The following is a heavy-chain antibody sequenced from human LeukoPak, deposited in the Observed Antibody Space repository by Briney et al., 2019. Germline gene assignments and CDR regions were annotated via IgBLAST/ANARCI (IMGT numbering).Heavy chain of an antibody. CDR2: IYYSGST. D-gene: IGHD5-24*01. V-gene: IGHV4-59*08. Sequence: SETLSLTCTVSGGSISSYYWSWIRQPPGKGLEWIGYIYYSGSTNYNPSLKSRVTISVDTSKNQFSLKLSSVTAADTAVYYCARSYSRDGYNLNFDYWGQGTLVTVSS. J-gene: IGHJ4*02. CDR3: ARSYSRDGYNLNFDY. CDR1: GGSISSYY.